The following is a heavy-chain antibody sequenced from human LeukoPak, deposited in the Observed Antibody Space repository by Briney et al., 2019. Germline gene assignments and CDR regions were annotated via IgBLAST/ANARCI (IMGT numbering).Heavy chain of an antibody. CDR1: GFTFSSYW. Sequence: GRSLRLSCAASGFTFSSYWMSWVRQAPGKGLEWVANIKQDGSEKYYVDSVKGRFTISRDNAKNSLYLQMNSLRAEDTAVYYCARVFSSWINYFDYWSQGTLVTVSS. J-gene: IGHJ4*02. V-gene: IGHV3-7*01. D-gene: IGHD6-13*01. CDR3: ARVFSSWINYFDY. CDR2: IKQDGSEK.